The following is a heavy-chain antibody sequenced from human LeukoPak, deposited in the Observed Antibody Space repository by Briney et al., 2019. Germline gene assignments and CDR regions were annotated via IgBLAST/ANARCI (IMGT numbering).Heavy chain of an antibody. CDR3: ARDCSSTSCSPTDYYYGMDV. D-gene: IGHD2-2*01. J-gene: IGHJ6*02. CDR2: LSDAGVRI. Sequence: PGGSLRLSCIASGFTFRNYGMSWVRQAPGKGLEWVSGLSDAGVRIFYSDSVKGRFTISRDNSKNTLYLQMDSLRAEDTAVYYCARDCSSTSCSPTDYYYGMDVWGQGTTVTVSS. V-gene: IGHV3-23*01. CDR1: GFTFRNYG.